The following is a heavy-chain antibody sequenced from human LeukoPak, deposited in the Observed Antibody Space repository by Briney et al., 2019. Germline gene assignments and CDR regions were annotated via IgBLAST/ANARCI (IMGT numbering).Heavy chain of an antibody. J-gene: IGHJ4*02. V-gene: IGHV3-21*05. CDR2: INDESSDI. CDR3: ARDTFQPGLIDC. D-gene: IGHD2-2*01. Sequence: GGSLRLSFAASGFTFSLYAMNWVRQAPGKGLEWVSYINDESSDIHYAGSVRGRFTISRDDARQTLYLKLSSLRVEDRAVYYCARDTFQPGLIDCWGQGTLVTVSS. CDR1: GFTFSLYA.